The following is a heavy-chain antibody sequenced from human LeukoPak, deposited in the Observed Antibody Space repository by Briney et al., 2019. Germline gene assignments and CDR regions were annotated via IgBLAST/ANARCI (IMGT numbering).Heavy chain of an antibody. V-gene: IGHV3-30*02. CDR3: AKDPYTSVTICPAY. D-gene: IGHD4-17*01. CDR2: IRYDGSNK. J-gene: IGHJ1*01. Sequence: GGSLRLSCAASGFTFSSYGMHWVRQAPGKGLEWVAFIRYDGSNKYYADSVKGRFTISRDNSKNTLYLQMNSLRAEDTAVYYSAKDPYTSVTICPAYWAQATLATVSS. CDR1: GFTFSSYG.